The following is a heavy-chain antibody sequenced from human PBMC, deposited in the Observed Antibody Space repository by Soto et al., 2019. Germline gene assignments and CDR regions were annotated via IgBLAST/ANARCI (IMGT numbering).Heavy chain of an antibody. CDR2: AYYSGST. CDR3: ARGGVPAAIEHYYYYMDV. J-gene: IGHJ6*03. V-gene: IGHV4-59*01. Sequence: TSETLSLTCTVSGGSISNYYWSWIRQPPGKGLEWIGYAYYSGSTNYNPSLKSRVTISVDTSKNRFSLKLNSMTAADTAVYYCARGGVPAAIEHYYYYMDVWGKGTMVTVSS. D-gene: IGHD2-2*01. CDR1: GGSISNYY.